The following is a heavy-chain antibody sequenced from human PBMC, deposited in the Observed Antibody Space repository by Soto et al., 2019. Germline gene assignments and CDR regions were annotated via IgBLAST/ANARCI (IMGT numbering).Heavy chain of an antibody. D-gene: IGHD3-10*01. V-gene: IGHV4-34*01. J-gene: IGHJ4*02. CDR2: INHSGGT. CDR1: GGSFRGYY. Sequence: SETLSLTCAVHGGSFRGYYWSWIRQPPGKGPEWIGEINHSGGTNYNPSLKSRVSISVDASKNQFSLQLTSVTAADTAVYYCARLWSSNEGSSWGQGTLVTV. CDR3: ARLWSSNEGSS.